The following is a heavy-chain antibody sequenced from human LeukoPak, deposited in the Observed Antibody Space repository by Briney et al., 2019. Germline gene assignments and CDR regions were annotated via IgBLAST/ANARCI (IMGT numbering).Heavy chain of an antibody. D-gene: IGHD2-2*01. CDR1: GYTFTGYY. CDR2: INPNSGGT. Sequence: GASVKVSCKASGYTFTGYYMHWVRQAPGQGLEWMGWINPNSGGTNYAQKFQGRVTMTRDTSISTAYMELSRLRSDDTAVYYCARARPGSLYVVPAAIYDYWGQGTLVTVSS. CDR3: ARARPGSLYVVPAAIYDY. V-gene: IGHV1-2*02. J-gene: IGHJ4*02.